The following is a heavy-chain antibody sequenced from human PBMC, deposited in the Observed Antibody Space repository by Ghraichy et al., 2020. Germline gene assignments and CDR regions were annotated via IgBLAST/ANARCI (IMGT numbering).Heavy chain of an antibody. J-gene: IGHJ5*02. CDR2: INHSGST. CDR3: ARRVRGVIGWFDP. Sequence: SETLSLTCAVYGGSFSGYYCSWIRQPPGKVLEWIGEINHSGSTNYNPSLKSRVTISVDTSKNQFSLKLSSVTAADTAVYYCARRVRGVIGWFDPWGQGTLVTISS. D-gene: IGHD3-10*01. CDR1: GGSFSGYY. V-gene: IGHV4-34*01.